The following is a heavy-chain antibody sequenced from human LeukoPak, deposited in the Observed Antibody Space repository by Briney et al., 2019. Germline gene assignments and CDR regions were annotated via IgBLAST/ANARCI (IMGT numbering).Heavy chain of an antibody. Sequence: GGSLRLSCAASGFTFSDYYMSWIRQAPGKGLEWVSYISSSGSTIYYTDSVKGRFTISRDNAKNSLYLQMNSLRAEDTAVYYCARAEATVTKDGYYYYGMDVWGQGTTVTVSS. CDR2: ISSSGSTI. D-gene: IGHD4-17*01. J-gene: IGHJ6*02. CDR3: ARAEATVTKDGYYYYGMDV. V-gene: IGHV3-11*01. CDR1: GFTFSDYY.